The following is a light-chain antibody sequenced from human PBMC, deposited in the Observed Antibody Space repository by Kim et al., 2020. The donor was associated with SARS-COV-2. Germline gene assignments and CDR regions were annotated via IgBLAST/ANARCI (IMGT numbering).Light chain of an antibody. CDR1: QSVNNNY. Sequence: YPGERATLSCRASQSVNNNYLAWYQQKPGQSPRLLIYGASSRATGIPDRFSGSGSGTDFTLIINRLESEDSAVYYCQQYGGSPFTFGPGTKVDIK. V-gene: IGKV3-20*01. J-gene: IGKJ3*01. CDR2: GAS. CDR3: QQYGGSPFT.